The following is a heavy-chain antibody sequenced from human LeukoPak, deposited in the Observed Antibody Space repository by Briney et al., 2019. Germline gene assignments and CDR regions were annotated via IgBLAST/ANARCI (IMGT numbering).Heavy chain of an antibody. Sequence: GASVKVSCKASGYTFTSYYMHWVRQAPGQGLEWMGWINPNSGGTNYAQKFQGRVTMTRDTSISTAYMELSRLRSDDTAVYYCASLTVVQGGLFDYWGQGTLVTVSS. CDR2: INPNSGGT. V-gene: IGHV1-2*02. CDR3: ASLTVVQGGLFDY. D-gene: IGHD4-23*01. J-gene: IGHJ4*02. CDR1: GYTFTSYY.